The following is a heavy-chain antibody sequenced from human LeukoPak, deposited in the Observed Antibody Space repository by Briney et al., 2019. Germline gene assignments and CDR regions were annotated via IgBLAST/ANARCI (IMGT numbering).Heavy chain of an antibody. CDR1: GGSISSGGYY. J-gene: IGHJ4*02. D-gene: IGHD3/OR15-3a*01. V-gene: IGHV4-31*03. CDR3: ARGLYDFWSGYHLDY. CDR2: IYYSGST. Sequence: SETLSLTCTVSGGSISSGGYYWSWIRQHPGKGLEWIGYIYYSGSTYYNPSLKSRVTISVDTSKNQFSLKLSSVTAADTAVYYCARGLYDFWSGYHLDYWGQGTLVTVSS.